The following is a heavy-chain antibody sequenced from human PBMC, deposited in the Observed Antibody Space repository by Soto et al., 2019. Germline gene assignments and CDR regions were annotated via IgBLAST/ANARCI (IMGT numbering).Heavy chain of an antibody. Sequence: QVQLVQSGAEVKKPGASVKVSCKASGYTFTSYYMHWVRQAPGQGLERMGIINPSGGSTSYAHKFQGRVTMNRDTSTSTVYMELSSLSSEDTAVYYCARAVRVLDRFDYWGQGTLVTVSS. D-gene: IGHD3-10*01. V-gene: IGHV1-46*01. CDR1: GYTFTSYY. CDR3: ARAVRVLDRFDY. CDR2: INPSGGST. J-gene: IGHJ4*02.